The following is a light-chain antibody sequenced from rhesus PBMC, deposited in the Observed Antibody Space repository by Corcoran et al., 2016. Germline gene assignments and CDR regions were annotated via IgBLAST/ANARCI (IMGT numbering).Light chain of an antibody. Sequence: PMLTQPASLSASPGASASLTCTFSGGIHVAGYHILWYQQKSGSPPRYLLRYKSDSDNGQGSGVPSRFSASKDASTNTGILRISGVQSEEEADYYCAIGHSSGPLFGSGTKLTVL. CDR3: AIGHSSGPL. CDR1: GGIHVAGYH. J-gene: IGLJ6*01. CDR2: YKSDSDN. V-gene: IGLV5-62*01.